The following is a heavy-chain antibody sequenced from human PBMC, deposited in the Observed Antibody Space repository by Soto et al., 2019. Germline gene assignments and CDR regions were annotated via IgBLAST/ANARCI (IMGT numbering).Heavy chain of an antibody. CDR3: ARDGTSSGYYNY. J-gene: IGHJ4*02. CDR2: ISSSSSYI. Sequence: EVQLVESGGGLVKPGGSLRLSCAASGFTFSSYSMNWVRQAPGKGLEWVSSISSSSSYIYYADSVKGRFTISRDNAKNSLYLQMNSLRAEDTAVYYCARDGTSSGYYNYWGQGTLVTVSS. CDR1: GFTFSSYS. D-gene: IGHD3-3*01. V-gene: IGHV3-21*01.